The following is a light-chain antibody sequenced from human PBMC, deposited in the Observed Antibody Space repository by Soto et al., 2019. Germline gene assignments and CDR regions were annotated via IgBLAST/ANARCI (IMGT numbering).Light chain of an antibody. J-gene: IGKJ1*01. Sequence: DIPMTQSPSTLSASVGDRVTITCRASHSISSWLAWYQQKPGKAPNLLIYRASSLESGVPSRFSGSGSGTEFTLTISRLQPDDFATYYCQQYNSFPTFGQGTKVEIK. CDR2: RAS. V-gene: IGKV1-5*03. CDR3: QQYNSFPT. CDR1: HSISSW.